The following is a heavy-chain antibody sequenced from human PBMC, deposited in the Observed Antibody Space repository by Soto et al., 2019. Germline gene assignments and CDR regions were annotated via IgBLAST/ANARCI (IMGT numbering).Heavy chain of an antibody. CDR3: ARIKVVRGVIITDAFDI. Sequence: QITLKESGRTLVKPTQTLTLTCSFSGFSLRANGMGVAWIRQPPGKALECLARIYWDDDIRYRPSLQSRLTITKATSRNQVVLTMTKMDPVDTGTYYCARIKVVRGVIITDAFDIWGQGTVVTVSS. D-gene: IGHD3-10*01. J-gene: IGHJ3*02. CDR1: GFSLRANGMG. V-gene: IGHV2-5*02. CDR2: IYWDDDI.